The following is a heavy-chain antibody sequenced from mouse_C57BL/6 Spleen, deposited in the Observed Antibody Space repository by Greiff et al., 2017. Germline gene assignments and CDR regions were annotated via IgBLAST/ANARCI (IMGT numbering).Heavy chain of an antibody. CDR3: ARRLDSSGYLDY. CDR1: GFTFSDYG. J-gene: IGHJ2*01. V-gene: IGHV5-17*01. Sequence: DVKLVESGGGLVKPGGSLKLSCAASGFTFSDYGMHWVRQAPEKGLEWVAYISSGSSTIYYADPVKGRFTISRDNAKNTLFLQMTSLRAEDTAMYYCARRLDSSGYLDYWGQGTTLTVSS. CDR2: ISSGSSTI. D-gene: IGHD3-2*02.